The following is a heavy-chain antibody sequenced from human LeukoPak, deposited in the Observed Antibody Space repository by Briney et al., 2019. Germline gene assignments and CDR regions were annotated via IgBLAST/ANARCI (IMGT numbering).Heavy chain of an antibody. CDR3: QRRVYCGGDCPPLVNDAFDI. CDR2: IYYSGST. CDR1: GGSISSSSDY. V-gene: IGHV4-39*07. J-gene: IGHJ3*02. D-gene: IGHD2-21*02. Sequence: PSETLSLTCTVSGGSISSSSDYWGWIRQPPGKGLEWFGSIYYSGSTNYNPSLKSRVTISVDTSKNQFSLKLSSVTAADTAVYYCQRRVYCGGDCPPLVNDAFDIWGQGTMVTVSS.